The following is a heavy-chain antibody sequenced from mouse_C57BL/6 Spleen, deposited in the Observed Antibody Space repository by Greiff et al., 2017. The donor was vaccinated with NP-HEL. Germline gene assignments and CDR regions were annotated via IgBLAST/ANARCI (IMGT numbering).Heavy chain of an antibody. V-gene: IGHV2-9-1*01. CDR2: IWTGGGT. J-gene: IGHJ4*01. Sequence: VKLQESGPGLVAPSQSLSITCTVSGFSLNSYAISWVRQPPGKGLAWLGVIWTGGGTNYNSPLKSRLSISKDNSKSQVYIKMNSLRSDDTARYSIARKALRHYYAMDYWGQGTSLTVSS. CDR3: ARKALRHYYAMDY. D-gene: IGHD1-2*01. CDR1: GFSLNSYA.